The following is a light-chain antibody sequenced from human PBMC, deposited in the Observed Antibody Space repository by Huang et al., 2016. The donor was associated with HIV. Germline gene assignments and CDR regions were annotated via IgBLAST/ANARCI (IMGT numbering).Light chain of an antibody. CDR3: QQYNSYPT. J-gene: IGKJ1*01. Sequence: DIQMTQSPSTLSASVEDRVTITCRASKRISSWLAWYQQKPGKAPKRLIYKASSVESGVPSRFSGSGSGTEFSLTISSLQPDDFATYYCQQYNSYPTFGQGTKVEIK. CDR1: KRISSW. CDR2: KAS. V-gene: IGKV1-5*03.